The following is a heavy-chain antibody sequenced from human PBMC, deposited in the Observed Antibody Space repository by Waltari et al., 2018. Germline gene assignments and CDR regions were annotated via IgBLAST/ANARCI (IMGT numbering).Heavy chain of an antibody. CDR2: VDPEDGET. J-gene: IGHJ3*01. Sequence: EVQLLQSGAELKEPGTTVSISCKVSGYTFRDSYLHWVQQAPGKGLRWRGLVDPEDGETIYADNFQGRVTISADTSTDTAFMELSSLRSEDTAVFYCATALGDSSSASRPFDFWGQGTMITVSS. CDR1: GYTFRDSY. CDR3: ATALGDSSSASRPFDF. D-gene: IGHD6-19*01. V-gene: IGHV1-69-2*01.